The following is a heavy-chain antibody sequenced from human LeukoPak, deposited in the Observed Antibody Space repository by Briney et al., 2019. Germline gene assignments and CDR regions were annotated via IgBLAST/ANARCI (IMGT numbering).Heavy chain of an antibody. CDR3: ARGEMYYYDSSGYYRSYYFDY. V-gene: IGHV4-59*01. D-gene: IGHD3-22*01. CDR2: IYYSGST. CDR1: GGSISSYY. J-gene: IGHJ4*02. Sequence: SETLSLTCTVSGGSISSYYWSWIRQPPGKGLEWIGYIYYSGSTNYNPSLKSRVTISVDTSKNQFSLKLSSVTAADTAVYYCARGEMYYYDSSGYYRSYYFDYWGQGTLVTVSS.